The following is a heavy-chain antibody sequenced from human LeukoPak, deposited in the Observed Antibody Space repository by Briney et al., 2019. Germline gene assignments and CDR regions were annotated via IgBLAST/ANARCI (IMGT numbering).Heavy chain of an antibody. CDR3: AREGMDSFDY. D-gene: IGHD2-8*01. V-gene: IGHV3-7*01. CDR1: GFTFNTYW. CDR2: MKHDGSEI. Sequence: GGSLRLSCAASGFTFNTYWMAWIRQVPGKGLEWVANMKHDGSEIYYGGSVKGRFTISRDNAKNSLYLQMNSLRVEDTAVYYCAREGMDSFDYWGQGTLVTVSS. J-gene: IGHJ4*02.